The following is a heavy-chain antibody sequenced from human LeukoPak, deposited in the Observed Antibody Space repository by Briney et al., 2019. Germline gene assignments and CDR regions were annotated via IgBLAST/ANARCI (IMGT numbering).Heavy chain of an antibody. CDR3: ARGRTYSRSWYDYYYYYMDV. V-gene: IGHV4-4*07. D-gene: IGHD6-13*01. Sequence: PSETLSLTCTVSGGSISSYYWSWIRQPAGKGLEGMGRIYTIGSTNYNPSLKSRVTISVDTSKNQFSLKLSSVNAADTAVYYCARGRTYSRSWYDYYYYYMDVWGKGTTVTISS. J-gene: IGHJ6*03. CDR1: GGSISSYY. CDR2: IYTIGST.